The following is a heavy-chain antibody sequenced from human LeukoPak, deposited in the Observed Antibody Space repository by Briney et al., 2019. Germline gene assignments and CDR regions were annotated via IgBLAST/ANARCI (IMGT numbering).Heavy chain of an antibody. CDR2: IYYSGST. D-gene: IGHD1-26*01. J-gene: IGHJ3*02. V-gene: IGHV4-39*01. Sequence: SETLSLTCTVSGGSISSSSYYWGWIRQPPGKGLEWIGSIYYSGSTYYNPSLKSRVTISVDTSKNQFSLKLSSVTAADTAVYYCASGGAVGASTFDIWGQGTMVTVSS. CDR1: GGSISSSSYY. CDR3: ASGGAVGASTFDI.